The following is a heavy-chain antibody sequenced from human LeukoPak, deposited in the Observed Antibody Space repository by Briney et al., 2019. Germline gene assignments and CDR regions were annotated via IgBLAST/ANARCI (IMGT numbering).Heavy chain of an antibody. V-gene: IGHV4-59*01. CDR3: ARASIHYYGSGSYYDPVWFDP. CDR2: IYYSGST. CDR1: GGSISSYY. Sequence: SETLSLTCTVSGGSISSYYWSWIRQPPGKGLEWIGYIYYSGSTNYNPSLKSRVTISVDTSKNQFSLKLSSVTAADTAAYYCARASIHYYGSGSYYDPVWFDPWGQGTLVTVSS. D-gene: IGHD3-10*01. J-gene: IGHJ5*02.